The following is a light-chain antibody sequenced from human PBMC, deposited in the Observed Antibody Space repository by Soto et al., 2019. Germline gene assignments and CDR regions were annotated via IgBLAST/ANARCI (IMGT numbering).Light chain of an antibody. CDR2: HTT. CDR1: SGPVTSGHF. CDR3: LLSDSNSRF. J-gene: IGLJ2*01. Sequence: QTVVTQEPSLTVSPGGTVTLTCGSSSGPVTSGHFPSWFQQKPGQAPMTLIYHTTNKHSWTPAQFSGSLLGDKAALTLSGAQPEDEADYYCLLSDSNSRFFGGGTKLTVL. V-gene: IGLV7-46*01.